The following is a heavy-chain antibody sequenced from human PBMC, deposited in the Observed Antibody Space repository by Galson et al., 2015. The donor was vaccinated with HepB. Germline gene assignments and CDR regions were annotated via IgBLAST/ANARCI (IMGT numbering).Heavy chain of an antibody. D-gene: IGHD6-13*01. J-gene: IGHJ4*02. CDR3: ARARYSTSPPDN. CDR2: ISGYNGST. CDR1: GYSFSSYG. Sequence: SVKVSCKANGYSFSSYGVTWVRQAPGQGLEWMGWISGYNGSTDYAQKFQGRVTVTTDTSTSTIYIEVKNLRSDDTAMYYCARARYSTSPPDNWGQGTLVTVSS. V-gene: IGHV1-18*01.